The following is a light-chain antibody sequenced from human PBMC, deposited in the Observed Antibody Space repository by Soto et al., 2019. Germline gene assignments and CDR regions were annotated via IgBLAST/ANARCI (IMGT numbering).Light chain of an antibody. CDR2: DDN. Sequence: QSVLTQPPSVSAAPGQKVTISCSGSSSNIGGNSVSWYQQLPGNAPKLLIYDDNKRPSGIPDRLYGSKSGTSATLGITGFQTGEERDYYCGSWDSSLSDYVFGTGTKVTV. J-gene: IGLJ1*01. CDR1: SSNIGGNS. V-gene: IGLV1-51*01. CDR3: GSWDSSLSDYV.